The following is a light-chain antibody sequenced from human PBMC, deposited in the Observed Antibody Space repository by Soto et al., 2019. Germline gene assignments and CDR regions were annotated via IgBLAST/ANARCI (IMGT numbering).Light chain of an antibody. CDR2: ATS. V-gene: IGKV1-39*01. CDR3: QQSDSTPRT. CDR1: QTISSP. Sequence: DIQMTQSPSSLSASVGDRVTITCRASQTISSPLSWYQQKPGKVPELLIYATSRLQSGVPSRFSGSRSGTDFTLTITRLQPDDFATYHCQQSDSTPRTFGPGTKVDIK. J-gene: IGKJ1*01.